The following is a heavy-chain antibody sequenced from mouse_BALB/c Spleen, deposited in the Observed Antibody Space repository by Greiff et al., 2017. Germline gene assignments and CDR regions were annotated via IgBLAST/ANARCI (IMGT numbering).Heavy chain of an antibody. CDR1: GFNIQDPY. CDR3: ARDATVGPLDD. D-gene: IGHD1-1*01. Sequence: VQLKQSGAELVKPGASVKLSCTASGFNIQDPYMPWVKQRPEQGLEWIGRIDPANGNTKDDPKFQGKATITADTSSNTAYLQLSSLTAEDTAVYYCARDATVGPLDDWGQGTTRTGSS. V-gene: IGHV14-3*02. CDR2: IDPANGNT. J-gene: IGHJ2*01.